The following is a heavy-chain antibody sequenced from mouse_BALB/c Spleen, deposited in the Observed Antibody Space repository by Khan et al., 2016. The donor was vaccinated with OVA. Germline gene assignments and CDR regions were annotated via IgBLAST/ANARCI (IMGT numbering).Heavy chain of an antibody. V-gene: IGHV1-18*01. D-gene: IGHD3-3*01. CDR2: INPKNGGT. J-gene: IGHJ4*01. CDR3: ARDAGRY. Sequence: VQLQQSGPELVKPGASVKISCKTSGYTFPEYTVHWVKQSLGKSLDWIGVINPKNGGTAYNQTFKGKATLTVDKSSSTAYMEFRILTSEDSAVYYCARDAGRYWGQGTSVTVAS. CDR1: GYTFPEYT.